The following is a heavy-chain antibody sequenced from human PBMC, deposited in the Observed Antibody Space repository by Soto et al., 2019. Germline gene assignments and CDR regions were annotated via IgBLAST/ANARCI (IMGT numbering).Heavy chain of an antibody. CDR2: ISYDGSNK. V-gene: IGHV3-30*18. CDR1: GFTFSSYG. Sequence: QVQLVESGGGVVQPGRSLRLSCAASGFTFSSYGMHWVRQAPGKGLEWVAVISYDGSNKYYADSVKGRFTISRDNSKNTLYLQMNSLRAEDTAVYYCAKAGTYYYDSSGYYFDYWGQGTLVTVSS. J-gene: IGHJ4*02. D-gene: IGHD3-22*01. CDR3: AKAGTYYYDSSGYYFDY.